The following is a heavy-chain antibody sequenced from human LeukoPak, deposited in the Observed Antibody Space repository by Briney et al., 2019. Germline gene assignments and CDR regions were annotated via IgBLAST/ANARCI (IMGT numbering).Heavy chain of an antibody. D-gene: IGHD3-22*01. CDR2: INHSGST. CDR1: GGSFSGYY. J-gene: IGHJ2*01. Sequence: SETLSLTCAVYGGSFSGYYWSWIRQPPGKGLEWIGEINHSGSTNYNPSLKSRVTISVDTSKNQFSQKLSSVTAADTAVYYCARGLGDSSGYYYGYFDLWGRGTLVTVSS. CDR3: ARGLGDSSGYYYGYFDL. V-gene: IGHV4-34*01.